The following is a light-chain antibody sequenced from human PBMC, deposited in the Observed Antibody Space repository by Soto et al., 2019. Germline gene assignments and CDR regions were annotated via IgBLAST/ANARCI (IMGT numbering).Light chain of an antibody. V-gene: IGKV3-11*01. CDR2: DSS. CDR3: LQDYNYPWT. Sequence: EIVLTQSPVSLSLSPGERATLSCRASQSIDYYLVWYQQKPGQAPRLLIYDSSNRATGIPARFSGSGSGTDFTLTISSLQPEDFATYYCLQDYNYPWTFGQGTKVDIK. CDR1: QSIDYY. J-gene: IGKJ1*01.